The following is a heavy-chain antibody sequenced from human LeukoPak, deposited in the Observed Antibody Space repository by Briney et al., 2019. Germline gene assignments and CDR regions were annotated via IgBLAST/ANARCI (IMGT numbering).Heavy chain of an antibody. J-gene: IGHJ4*02. V-gene: IGHV4-34*01. CDR1: GGSFSGYY. D-gene: IGHD3-9*01. CDR2: INHSGST. Sequence: SETLSLTCAVYGGSFSGYYWSWIRQPPGKGLEWIGEINHSGSTNYNPSLKSRVTISVDTSKNQFSLRLSSLTAADTAVYYCARVLVINTGPVYWGQGTLVTVSS. CDR3: ARVLVINTGPVY.